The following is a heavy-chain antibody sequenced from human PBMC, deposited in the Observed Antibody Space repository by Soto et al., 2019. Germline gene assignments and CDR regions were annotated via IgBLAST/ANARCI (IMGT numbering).Heavy chain of an antibody. D-gene: IGHD6-13*01. CDR3: ARESSSSWSGGYNWFDP. Sequence: QVQLVQSGAEVKKPGASVKVSCKASGYTFTSYAMHWVRQAPGQRLEWMGWINAGNGNTKYSQKFQGRVTITRDTSASTAYRELSRLRSEDTAVYYCARESSSSWSGGYNWFDPWGQGTIVTVSS. CDR2: INAGNGNT. CDR1: GYTFTSYA. V-gene: IGHV1-3*01. J-gene: IGHJ5*02.